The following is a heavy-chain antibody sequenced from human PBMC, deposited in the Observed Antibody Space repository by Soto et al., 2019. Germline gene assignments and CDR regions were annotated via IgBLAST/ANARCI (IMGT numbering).Heavy chain of an antibody. J-gene: IGHJ6*02. CDR1: GGTFSSYA. CDR3: ARGTAMVIRELATTPYYGMDV. D-gene: IGHD5-18*01. V-gene: IGHV1-69*13. CDR2: IIPIFGTA. Sequence: WAAVKVSCKASGGTFSSYAISWVRQAPGQGLEWMGGIIPIFGTANYAQKFQGRVTITADESTSTAYMELSSLRSEDKAVYYCARGTAMVIRELATTPYYGMDVWGQGPTGPVS.